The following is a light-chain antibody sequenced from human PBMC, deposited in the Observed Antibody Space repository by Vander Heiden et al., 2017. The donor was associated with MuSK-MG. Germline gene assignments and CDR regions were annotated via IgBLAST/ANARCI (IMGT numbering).Light chain of an antibody. CDR1: QTVFATSTNQNF. J-gene: IGKJ2*01. CDR2: WAS. V-gene: IGKV4-1*01. CDR3: QQYYSSPQT. Sequence: DIVMTQSPESLAVSLGARATINCRSSQTVFATSTNQNFLAWYQQKPGHPPKLLISWASLRESGVPDRFSGSGSGTDFTLTISGLQAEDVAVYYCQQYYSSPQTFGQGTKLEI.